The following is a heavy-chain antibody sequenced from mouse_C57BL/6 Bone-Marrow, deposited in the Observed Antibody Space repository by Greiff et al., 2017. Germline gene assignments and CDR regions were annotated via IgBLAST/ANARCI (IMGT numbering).Heavy chain of an antibody. D-gene: IGHD1-1*01. CDR3: SYYYGSRVYAMDY. V-gene: IGHV1-81*01. CDR2: IYPRSGNT. Sequence: QVQLQQSGAELARPGASVKLSCKASGYTFTSYGISWVKQRTGQGLEWIGGIYPRSGNTYYNEKFKGKATLTADKSSSTAYMELRSLTSEDSAVYFCSYYYGSRVYAMDYWGQGTSVTVSS. J-gene: IGHJ4*01. CDR1: GYTFTSYG.